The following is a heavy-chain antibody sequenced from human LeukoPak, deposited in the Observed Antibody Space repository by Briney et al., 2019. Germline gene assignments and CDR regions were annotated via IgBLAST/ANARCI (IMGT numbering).Heavy chain of an antibody. Sequence: PGGSLRLSCAASGFTFSSYAMSWVRQAPGKGLEWVSVIYSGGSPYYADSVKGRFTISRDNSKNTLYLQMNSLRAEDTAVYYCARGYYDSTLDYWGQGTLVTVSS. CDR2: IYSGGSP. V-gene: IGHV3-53*01. CDR3: ARGYYDSTLDY. CDR1: GFTFSSYA. J-gene: IGHJ4*02. D-gene: IGHD3-22*01.